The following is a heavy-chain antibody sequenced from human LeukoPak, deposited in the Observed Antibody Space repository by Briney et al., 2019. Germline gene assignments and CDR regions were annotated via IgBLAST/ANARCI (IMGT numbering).Heavy chain of an antibody. V-gene: IGHV3-7*01. CDR2: INEGGSAD. CDR3: ARDWEHSRDY. Sequence: GGSLRLSCAASGFASGFTFSDYAVSWVRQAPGKGLEWVANINEGGSADYYADSVRGRFTISRDNAKNSLHLQMNNLRAEDTAVYYCARDWEHSRDYWGQGTLVTVSS. D-gene: IGHD3-22*01. J-gene: IGHJ4*02. CDR1: GFTFSDYA.